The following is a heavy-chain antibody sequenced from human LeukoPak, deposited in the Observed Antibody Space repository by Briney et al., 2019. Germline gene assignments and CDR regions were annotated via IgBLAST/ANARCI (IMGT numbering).Heavy chain of an antibody. CDR1: GFTFSDYY. Sequence: GGSLRLSCAASGFTFSDYYISWIRQAPGKGLEWGSYISSSGSTIYYADSLKGRFTISRDNAKNSLYLQMNSLRAEDTAVYYCARGRNYYDSSGYYWAIYYYYYMDVCGKGTTVTVSS. CDR3: ARGRNYYDSSGYYWAIYYYYYMDV. V-gene: IGHV3-11*01. J-gene: IGHJ6*03. CDR2: ISSSGSTI. D-gene: IGHD3-22*01.